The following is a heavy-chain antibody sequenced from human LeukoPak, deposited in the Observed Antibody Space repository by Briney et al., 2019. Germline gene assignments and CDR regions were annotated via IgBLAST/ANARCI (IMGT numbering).Heavy chain of an antibody. J-gene: IGHJ6*03. V-gene: IGHV4-59*01. CDR3: ARESSLPPGDYYYYYYMDV. D-gene: IGHD3-10*01. CDR2: IYYSGST. Sequence: SETLSLTCTVSGGSSRSYCWSWIRQPPGKGLEWIGYIYYSGSTNYNPSLKSRVSISVDTSKNQFSLKLSSVTAADTAVYYCARESSLPPGDYYYYYYMDVWGKGTTVTVSS. CDR1: GGSSRSYC.